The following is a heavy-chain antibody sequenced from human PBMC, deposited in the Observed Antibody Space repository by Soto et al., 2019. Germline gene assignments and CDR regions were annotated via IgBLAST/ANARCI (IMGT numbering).Heavy chain of an antibody. Sequence: ASVKVSCKVSGYTLTELSMHWVQQAPGKGLEWMGGFDPEDGETIYAQKFQGRVTMTEDTSTDTAYMELSSLRSEDTAVYYCATSAMVRGVIPTTPYYYYYMDVWGKGTTVTVSS. V-gene: IGHV1-24*01. CDR1: GYTLTELS. CDR3: ATSAMVRGVIPTTPYYYYYMDV. D-gene: IGHD3-10*01. CDR2: FDPEDGET. J-gene: IGHJ6*03.